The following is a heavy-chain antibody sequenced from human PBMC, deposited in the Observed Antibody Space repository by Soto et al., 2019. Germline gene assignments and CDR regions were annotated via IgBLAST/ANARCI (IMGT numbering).Heavy chain of an antibody. CDR1: EDTLSSYA. CDR2: IIPFSGTA. Sequence: QVQLVQSGAEVKKPGSSVKVSCKASEDTLSSYAISWVRQAPGQGLEWMGGIIPFSGTANYAQKFQSRVTLTADKSTSTAYMELSSLRSEDTAVYYCVREGYYDSSGYYPGWFVPWGQGTLVTVSS. V-gene: IGHV1-69*06. D-gene: IGHD3-22*01. CDR3: VREGYYDSSGYYPGWFVP. J-gene: IGHJ5*02.